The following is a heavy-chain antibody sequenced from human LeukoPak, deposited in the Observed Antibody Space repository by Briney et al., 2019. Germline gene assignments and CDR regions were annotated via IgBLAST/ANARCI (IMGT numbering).Heavy chain of an antibody. J-gene: IGHJ3*02. CDR3: ARGAFDYDDAFDI. CDR2: IYYSGST. V-gene: IGHV4-31*03. Sequence: SETLSLTCTVSGGSISSGGYYWSWIRQHPGKGLEWIGYIYYSGSTYYNPSLKSRVTISVDTSKNQFSLKLSSVTAVDTAVYYCARGAFDYDDAFDIWGQGTMVTVSS. CDR1: GGSISSGGYY. D-gene: IGHD4-17*01.